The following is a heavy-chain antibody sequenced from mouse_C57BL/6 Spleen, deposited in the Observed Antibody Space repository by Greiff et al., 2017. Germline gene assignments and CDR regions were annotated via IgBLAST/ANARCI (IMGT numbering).Heavy chain of an antibody. Sequence: VKVVESGAELVKPGASVKISCKASGYTFTDYYINWVKQRPGQGLEWIGKIGPGSGSTYYNEKFKGKATLTADKSSSTAYMQLSSLTSEDSAVYFCARRGFITTDAMDYWGQGTSVTVSS. J-gene: IGHJ4*01. CDR3: ARRGFITTDAMDY. V-gene: IGHV1-77*01. D-gene: IGHD1-1*01. CDR2: IGPGSGST. CDR1: GYTFTDYY.